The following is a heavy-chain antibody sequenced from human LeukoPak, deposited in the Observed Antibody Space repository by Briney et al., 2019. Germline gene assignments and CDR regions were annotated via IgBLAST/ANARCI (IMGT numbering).Heavy chain of an antibody. D-gene: IGHD6-13*01. CDR3: AKEEGSSWYRYYMDV. CDR2: IRYDGSNK. Sequence: PGGSLRLSCAASGFTFSSYGMHWVRQAPGKGLEWVAFIRYDGSNKYYADSVKGRFTISRDNSKNTLYLQMNSLRAEDTAVYYCAKEEGSSWYRYYMDVWGKGTTVTVSS. CDR1: GFTFSSYG. J-gene: IGHJ6*03. V-gene: IGHV3-30*02.